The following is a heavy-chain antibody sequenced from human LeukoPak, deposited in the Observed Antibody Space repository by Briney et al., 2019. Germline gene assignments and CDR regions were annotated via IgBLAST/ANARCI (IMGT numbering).Heavy chain of an antibody. Sequence: ASVKVSCKASGYTFTGYYMHWVRQAPRQGLELMGWLNPNSGGTNYAQKFQGRVTMTRDTSISTAYMELSRLRSDDTAVYYCARDLRELLGGYYFDYWGQGTLVTVSS. CDR2: LNPNSGGT. D-gene: IGHD1-26*01. CDR3: ARDLRELLGGYYFDY. J-gene: IGHJ4*02. V-gene: IGHV1-2*02. CDR1: GYTFTGYY.